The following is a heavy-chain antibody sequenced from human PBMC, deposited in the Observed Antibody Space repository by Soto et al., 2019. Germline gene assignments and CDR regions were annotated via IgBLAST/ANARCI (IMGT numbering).Heavy chain of an antibody. J-gene: IGHJ5*02. CDR1: GYTFTSYD. Sequence: ASVKVSCKASGYTFTSYDINWVRQATGQGLEWMGWMNPNSGNTGYAQKFQGRVTMTRNISISTAYMELSSLRSKDTAVYYCAREYATVTTFDPWGQGTLVTVSS. V-gene: IGHV1-8*01. CDR3: AREYATVTTFDP. D-gene: IGHD4-17*01. CDR2: MNPNSGNT.